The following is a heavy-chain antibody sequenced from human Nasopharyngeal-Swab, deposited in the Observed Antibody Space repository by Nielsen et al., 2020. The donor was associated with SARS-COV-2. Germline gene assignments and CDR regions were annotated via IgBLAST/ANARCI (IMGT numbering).Heavy chain of an antibody. Sequence: WVRQAPGQGLEWMGIINPSGGSTSYAQKFQGRVTMTRDTSTSTVHMELSSLRSEDTAVYYCARDKDYVDIVATILRPIYYYYGMDVWGQGTTVTVSS. CDR3: ARDKDYVDIVATILRPIYYYYGMDV. CDR2: INPSGGST. V-gene: IGHV1-46*01. J-gene: IGHJ6*02. D-gene: IGHD5-12*01.